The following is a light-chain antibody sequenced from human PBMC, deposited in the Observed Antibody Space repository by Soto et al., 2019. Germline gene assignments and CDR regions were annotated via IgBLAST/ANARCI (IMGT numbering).Light chain of an antibody. CDR3: SSYTSSVSVL. J-gene: IGLJ2*01. CDR2: DVT. Sequence: QSALTQPASVSGSPGQSITISCTGTSSDVGGYDYVSWYQQHPGEAPRLMIYDVTNRPSGVSNRFSGSKSGNTAPLTISGLQAEDEADYYCSSYTSSVSVLFGGGTKLTVL. CDR1: SSDVGGYDY. V-gene: IGLV2-14*01.